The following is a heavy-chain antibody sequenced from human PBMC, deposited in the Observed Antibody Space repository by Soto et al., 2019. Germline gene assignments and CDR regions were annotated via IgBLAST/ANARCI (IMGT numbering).Heavy chain of an antibody. J-gene: IGHJ6*02. CDR1: GFTFSNYA. D-gene: IGHD5-18*01. CDR2: ISYDGSDK. CDR3: ARDAGPNGYNYYYFGMDV. Sequence: GGSLRLSCAASGFTFSNYAMHWVRQAPGKGLEWVAVISYDGSDKYNANSVKGRFTISRDNSKNTLYLQMNSLRAEDTAVYYCARDAGPNGYNYYYFGMDVWGQGTTVTVSS. V-gene: IGHV3-30-3*01.